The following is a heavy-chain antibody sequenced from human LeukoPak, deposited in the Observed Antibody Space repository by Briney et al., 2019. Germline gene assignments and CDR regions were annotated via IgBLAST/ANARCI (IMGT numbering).Heavy chain of an antibody. Sequence: SETLSLTCAVSGDSTSSDRYYGGWVRQPPGKGLEWIGNIYYSGSTYYNPSLKSRVTMSVDTSKNQFFLKLNSVTAADTAVYYCARGRPYSGGYHLDYWGQGTLVTVSA. D-gene: IGHD1-26*01. CDR1: GDSTSSDRYY. CDR3: ARGRPYSGGYHLDY. CDR2: IYYSGST. J-gene: IGHJ4*02. V-gene: IGHV4-39*02.